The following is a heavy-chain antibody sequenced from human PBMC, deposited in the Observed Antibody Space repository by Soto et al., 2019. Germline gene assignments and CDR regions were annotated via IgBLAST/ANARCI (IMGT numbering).Heavy chain of an antibody. Sequence: QITLRESGPSLVKPTETLTLTCTFSGFSLTTTGVGVGWIRQPPGKALEWLAVVFWDGGERSSPSLKSRVTITKDTSKDQVVLTMTTMDPADTATYYCTQVFGSGSWGWYFHSWGQGTLVTVSS. V-gene: IGHV2-5*02. CDR2: VFWDGGE. J-gene: IGHJ4*02. D-gene: IGHD1-26*01. CDR3: TQVFGSGSWGWYFHS. CDR1: GFSLTTTGVG.